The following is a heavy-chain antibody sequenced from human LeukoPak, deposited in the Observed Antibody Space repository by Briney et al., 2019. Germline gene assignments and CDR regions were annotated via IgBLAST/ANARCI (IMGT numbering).Heavy chain of an antibody. D-gene: IGHD2-2*01. CDR3: VRANIVVVPAAPDFDY. CDR1: GGSISSGGYY. V-gene: IGHV4-31*03. Sequence: SQTLSLTCTVSGGSISSGGYYWIWIRQHPGKGLEWIGYINYSGSTYYNPSLKSRVTISVDTSKNQFSLKLSSVTAADTAVYYCVRANIVVVPAAPDFDYWGQGTLVTVSS. CDR2: INYSGST. J-gene: IGHJ4*02.